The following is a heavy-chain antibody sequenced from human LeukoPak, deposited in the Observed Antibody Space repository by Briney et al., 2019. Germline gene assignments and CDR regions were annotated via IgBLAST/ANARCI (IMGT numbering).Heavy chain of an antibody. Sequence: PGPSLRLSWAVYGFTVSSRWIRWVRQDPGKGLEWVVNINQDGSEKHYVDSVKGRFTISRDNAKNSLYLEMSSLRAEDTAVYYCARDHVAPGLIFDYWGQGTLVTVSS. D-gene: IGHD3-16*01. CDR1: GFTVSSRW. J-gene: IGHJ4*02. V-gene: IGHV3-7*03. CDR3: ARDHVAPGLIFDY. CDR2: INQDGSEK.